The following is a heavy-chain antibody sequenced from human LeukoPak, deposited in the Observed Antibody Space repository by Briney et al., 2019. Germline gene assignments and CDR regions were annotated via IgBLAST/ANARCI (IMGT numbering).Heavy chain of an antibody. CDR3: TTTTYYYDSSGYVGGDY. CDR2: IKSKTDGGTT. Sequence: GGSLRPSCAASGFTFSNAWMSWVRQAPGKGLEWVGRIKSKTDGGTTDYAAPVKGRFTISRDDSKNTLYLQMNSLKTEDTAVYYCTTTTYYYDSSGYVGGDYWGQGTLVTVSS. D-gene: IGHD3-22*01. CDR1: GFTFSNAW. V-gene: IGHV3-15*01. J-gene: IGHJ4*02.